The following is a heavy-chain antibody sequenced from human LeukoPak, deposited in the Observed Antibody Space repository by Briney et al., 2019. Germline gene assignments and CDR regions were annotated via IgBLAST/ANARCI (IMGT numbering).Heavy chain of an antibody. D-gene: IGHD5-24*01. J-gene: IGHJ4*02. Sequence: GGSLRLSCAASGFTFSSYAMSWVRQAPGKGLEWVSAISGSGGSTYYADSVKGRFTISRDNSKNTLYLQMGSLRAEDMAVYYCARSRDGYNSYFDYWGQGTLVTVSS. CDR1: GFTFSSYA. CDR3: ARSRDGYNSYFDY. CDR2: ISGSGGST. V-gene: IGHV3-23*01.